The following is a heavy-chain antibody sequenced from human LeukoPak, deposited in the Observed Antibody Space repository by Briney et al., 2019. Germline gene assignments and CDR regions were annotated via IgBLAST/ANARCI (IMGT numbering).Heavy chain of an antibody. Sequence: SETLSLTCTVSGGSISSYYWSWIRQPPGKGLEWIGYIYYSGSTNYNPSLKSRVTISVDTSKNQFSLKLSSVTAADTAVHYCARDRHYYDSSGYYRGRWFDPWGQGTLVTVSP. CDR3: ARDRHYYDSSGYYRGRWFDP. CDR2: IYYSGST. D-gene: IGHD3-22*01. V-gene: IGHV4-59*01. J-gene: IGHJ5*02. CDR1: GGSISSYY.